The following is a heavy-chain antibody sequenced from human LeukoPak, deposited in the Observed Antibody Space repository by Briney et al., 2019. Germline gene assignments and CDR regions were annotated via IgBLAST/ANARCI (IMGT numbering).Heavy chain of an antibody. CDR2: ISYDGSNK. Sequence: GGSLRLSCAASGFTFSTYDMNWVRQAPGKGLEWVAVISYDGSNKYYADSVKGRFTISRDNSKNTSYLQMNSLRAEDMAVYFCARGVGSTVSYYFDYWGQGTVVTVSS. CDR1: GFTFSTYD. V-gene: IGHV3-30-3*01. CDR3: ARGVGSTVSYYFDY. J-gene: IGHJ4*02. D-gene: IGHD1-26*01.